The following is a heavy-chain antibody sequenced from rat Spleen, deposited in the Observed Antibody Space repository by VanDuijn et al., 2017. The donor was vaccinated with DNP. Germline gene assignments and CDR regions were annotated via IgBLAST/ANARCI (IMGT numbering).Heavy chain of an antibody. J-gene: IGHJ2*01. CDR3: VRWNSGHFDY. CDR2: ISYDGSST. CDR1: GFTFSDYH. D-gene: IGHD4-3*01. V-gene: IGHV5-7*01. Sequence: EVQLVESGGGLVQPGRSLKLSCVVSGFTFSDYHMAWVRQAPKKGLEWVATISYDGSSTYYRDSVKGRFTISRDNAKSTQYLQRDSLRSEDTATYYCVRWNSGHFDYWGQGVMVPVSS.